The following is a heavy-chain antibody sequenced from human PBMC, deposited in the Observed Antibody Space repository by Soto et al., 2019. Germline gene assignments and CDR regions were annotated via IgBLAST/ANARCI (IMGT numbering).Heavy chain of an antibody. CDR2: ISYDGSNK. CDR3: AGGEEEGADYFDY. J-gene: IGHJ4*02. V-gene: IGHV3-30-3*01. Sequence: QVQLVESGGGVVQPGRSLRLSCAASGFTFSSYAMHWVRQAPGKGLEWVAVISYDGSNKYYADSVKGRFTISRDNSKNTLYRQMNSLRAEDTAVYYCAGGEEEGADYFDYWGQGTLVTVSS. CDR1: GFTFSSYA.